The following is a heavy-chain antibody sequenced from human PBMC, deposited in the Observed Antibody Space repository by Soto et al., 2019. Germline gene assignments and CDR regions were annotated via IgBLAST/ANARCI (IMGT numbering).Heavy chain of an antibody. CDR2: IYYSGST. J-gene: IGHJ4*02. CDR3: ARAYGDYVFDY. D-gene: IGHD4-17*01. Sequence: PSETLSLTCTVSGGSISSYYWSWIRQPPGKGLEWIGYIYYSGSTNYNPSLKSRVTISVDTSKNQFSLKLSSVTAADTAVYHCARAYGDYVFDYWGQGTLVTVS. CDR1: GGSISSYY. V-gene: IGHV4-59*01.